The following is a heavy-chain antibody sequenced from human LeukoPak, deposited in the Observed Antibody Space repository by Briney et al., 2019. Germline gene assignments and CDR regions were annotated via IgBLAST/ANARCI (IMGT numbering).Heavy chain of an antibody. V-gene: IGHV3-21*01. CDR3: ARDDIAVATCFDY. CDR2: ISSSSSYI. CDR1: GFTFSSYS. Sequence: GGSLRLSCAASGFTFSSYSMNWVRQAPGKGLEWVSSISSSSSYIYYADSVKGRFTISRDNAKNSLYLQMNSLRAEDTAVYYCARDDIAVATCFDYWGQGTLVTVSS. D-gene: IGHD6-19*01. J-gene: IGHJ4*02.